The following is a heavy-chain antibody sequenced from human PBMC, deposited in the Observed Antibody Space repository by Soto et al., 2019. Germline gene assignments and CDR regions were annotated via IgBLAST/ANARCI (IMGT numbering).Heavy chain of an antibody. CDR3: AIVGGQLFVYHGMDV. CDR2: MSPSSGNT. CDR1: GYTFTTYE. Sequence: QVQLVQSGDEVKKPGASVKVSCKASGYTFTTYEINWVRQVPGQGLEWMEWMSPSSGNTGYVDQFRGRVTMTSNTSMTTAYMALSSLRSEDTAVYYCAIVGGQLFVYHGMDVCGQGTTVTVS. V-gene: IGHV1-8*01. J-gene: IGHJ6*02. D-gene: IGHD3-10*01.